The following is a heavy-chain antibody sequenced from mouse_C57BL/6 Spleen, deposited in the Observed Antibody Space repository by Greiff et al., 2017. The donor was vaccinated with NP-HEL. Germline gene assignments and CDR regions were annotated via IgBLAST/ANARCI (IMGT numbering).Heavy chain of an antibody. D-gene: IGHD4-1*02. V-gene: IGHV2-2*01. J-gene: IGHJ3*01. CDR1: GFSLTSYG. CDR3: ATLNWDWFAY. Sequence: QVQLQQSGPGLVQPSQSLSITCTVSGFSLTSYGVHWVRQSPGKGLEWLGVIWSGGSTDYNAAFISRLSISKDNSKSQVFFKMNSLQADDTAIYYCATLNWDWFAYWGQGTLVTVSA. CDR2: IWSGGST.